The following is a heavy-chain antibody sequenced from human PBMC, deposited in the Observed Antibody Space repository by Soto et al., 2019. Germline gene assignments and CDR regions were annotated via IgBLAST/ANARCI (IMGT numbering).Heavy chain of an antibody. V-gene: IGHV3-30-3*01. D-gene: IGHD6-6*01. Sequence: GGSLRLSCAASGFTFSSYAMHWVRQAPGKGLEWVAVISYDGSNKYYADSVKGRFTISRDNSKNTLYLQMNSLRAEDTAVYYCARDSTSVKYSSSPENNFDYWGQGTLVTVS. CDR1: GFTFSSYA. CDR2: ISYDGSNK. J-gene: IGHJ4*02. CDR3: ARDSTSVKYSSSPENNFDY.